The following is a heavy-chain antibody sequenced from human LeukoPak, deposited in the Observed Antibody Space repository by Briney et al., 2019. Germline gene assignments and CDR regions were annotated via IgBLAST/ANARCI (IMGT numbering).Heavy chain of an antibody. CDR1: GFTSSNAW. D-gene: IGHD5-18*01. CDR2: ISSSSSTI. V-gene: IGHV3-48*01. CDR3: ARGPRGPPWIQLWTYDY. Sequence: PGGSLRLSCAASGFTSSNAWMNWVRQAPGKGLEWVSYISSSSSTIYYADSVKGRFTISRDNAKNSLYLQMNSLRAEDTAVYYCARGPRGPPWIQLWTYDYWGQGTLVTVSS. J-gene: IGHJ4*02.